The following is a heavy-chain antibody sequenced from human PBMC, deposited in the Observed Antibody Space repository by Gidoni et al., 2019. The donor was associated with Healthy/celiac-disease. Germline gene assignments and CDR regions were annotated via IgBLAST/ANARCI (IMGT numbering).Heavy chain of an antibody. D-gene: IGHD2-2*01. CDR2: ISYDGSNK. Sequence: QVQLVESGGGVIQPGRSLRLSCAASGFTFSSYGMHWVRQAPGKGLEWVAVISYDGSNKYYADSVKGRFTISRDNSKNTLYLQMNSLRAEDTAVYYCAKEIDYCSSTSCQDYWGQGTLVTVSS. CDR1: GFTFSSYG. V-gene: IGHV3-30*18. J-gene: IGHJ4*02. CDR3: AKEIDYCSSTSCQDY.